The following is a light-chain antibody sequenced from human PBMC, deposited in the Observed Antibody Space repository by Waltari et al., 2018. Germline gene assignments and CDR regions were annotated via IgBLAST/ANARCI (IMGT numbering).Light chain of an antibody. CDR1: QSVLTY. V-gene: IGKV1-5*03. J-gene: IGKJ2*01. Sequence: DIRMTQSPSTLSASVEDRAPIPCRASQSVLTYLAWYNQKPGRAPKLLIFKSSTLQTGVPSKFSGSGSGTEFSLTISSLQPDDFATYYCQQYSTYPYTFGQGTKVEIK. CDR2: KSS. CDR3: QQYSTYPYT.